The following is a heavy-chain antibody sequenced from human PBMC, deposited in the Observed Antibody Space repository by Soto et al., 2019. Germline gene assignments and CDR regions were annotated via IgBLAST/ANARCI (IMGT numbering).Heavy chain of an antibody. D-gene: IGHD3-10*02. J-gene: IGHJ4*02. Sequence: PGESLKISCVGSGFMFSNNGMHWVRQTPGKGLEWVAFMSYDGSDTFYADSVKGRFTISRDNSKNTLFLHMSNLRAEDTAMYDCTIVRVADSALDHWGQGTLVTVSS. CDR2: MSYDGSDT. CDR1: GFMFSNNG. CDR3: TIVRVADSALDH. V-gene: IGHV3-30*02.